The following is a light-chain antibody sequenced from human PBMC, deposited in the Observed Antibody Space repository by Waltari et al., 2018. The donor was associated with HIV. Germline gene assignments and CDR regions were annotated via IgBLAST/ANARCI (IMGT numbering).Light chain of an antibody. Sequence: IQMTQSPSSLSASVVHTVTITCLASQSIGPYLNWYQQRPGKAPELLMHSVSSFQTGVPSRFSGSGSGTDFSLTITSLQPEDFATYYCQQSYSTLTFGGGTKVEIK. CDR3: QQSYSTLT. V-gene: IGKV1-39*01. CDR1: QSIGPY. J-gene: IGKJ4*01. CDR2: SVS.